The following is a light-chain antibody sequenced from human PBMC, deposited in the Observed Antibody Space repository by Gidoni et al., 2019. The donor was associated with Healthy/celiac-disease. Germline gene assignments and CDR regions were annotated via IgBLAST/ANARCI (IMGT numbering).Light chain of an antibody. CDR2: KDS. Sequence: SYELTQPPSVSVSLGQMARITCSGEALPKKDAYWYQQKPGQFPVLVIYKDSERPSGIPERFSGSSSGTIVTLTIGGVQAEDEADYYCLSADSSGTYVVFGGGTKLTVL. V-gene: IGLV3-16*01. J-gene: IGLJ2*01. CDR3: LSADSSGTYVV. CDR1: ALPKKD.